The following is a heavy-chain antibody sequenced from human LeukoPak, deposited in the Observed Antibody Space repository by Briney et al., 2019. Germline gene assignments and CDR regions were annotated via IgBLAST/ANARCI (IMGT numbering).Heavy chain of an antibody. D-gene: IGHD1-7*01. Sequence: PSETLSLTCTVSGGSISSYYWSWIRQPPGKGLEWIGYIYYSGSTNYNPSLKSRVTISVDTSKNQFSLKLSSVTAADTAVYYCAREVELRGNWFDPWGQGTLVTVSS. J-gene: IGHJ5*02. CDR1: GGSISSYY. CDR3: AREVELRGNWFDP. V-gene: IGHV4-59*01. CDR2: IYYSGST.